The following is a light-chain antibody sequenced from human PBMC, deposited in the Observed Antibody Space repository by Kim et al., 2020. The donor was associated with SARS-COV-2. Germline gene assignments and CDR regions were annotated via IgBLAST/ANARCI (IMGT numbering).Light chain of an antibody. J-gene: IGKJ4*01. Sequence: DIQMTQSPSSLSASVGDRVTITCRASQSISSYLNWYQQKPGKAPKLLIYAASSLQSGVPSRFSGSGSGTDFTLTISSLQPEDFATYYCLQSNSTPLTFGRGTKVDIK. CDR1: QSISSY. V-gene: IGKV1-39*01. CDR2: AAS. CDR3: LQSNSTPLT.